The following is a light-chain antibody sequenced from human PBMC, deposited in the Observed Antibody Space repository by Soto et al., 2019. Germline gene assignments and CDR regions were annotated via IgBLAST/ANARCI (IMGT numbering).Light chain of an antibody. J-gene: IGLJ1*01. CDR2: DVS. V-gene: IGLV2-14*01. CDR3: SSHTSSSTLYV. CDR1: SSDVGGYNY. Sequence: QSVLTQPASVSGSPGQSITISCTGTSSDVGGYNYVSWYQQHPGKAPKLMIYDVSNRPSGVSNRFSGSKSGNTASLTISGLQAEDEADYYCSSHTSSSTLYVFGNGTRVTVL.